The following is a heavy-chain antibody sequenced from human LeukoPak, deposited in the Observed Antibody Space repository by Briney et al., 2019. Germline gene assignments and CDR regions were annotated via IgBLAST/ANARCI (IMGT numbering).Heavy chain of an antibody. CDR1: GYTFTDYY. Sequence: ASVKVSCKASGYTFTDYYMHWVRQAPGHGFEWMGWINPSDGDTNYAQKFQGRVTMTRDTSISTAHMEVSRLRSDDTAVYYCARANFLYCSSTTCLFDYWGQGTLVTVSS. CDR3: ARANFLYCSSTTCLFDY. CDR2: INPSDGDT. V-gene: IGHV1-2*02. J-gene: IGHJ4*02. D-gene: IGHD2-2*01.